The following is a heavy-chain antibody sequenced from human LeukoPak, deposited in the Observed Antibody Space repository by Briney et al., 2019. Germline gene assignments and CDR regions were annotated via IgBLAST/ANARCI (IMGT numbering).Heavy chain of an antibody. CDR3: VRDGGVSGYDLLDY. CDR1: GFTFDDYA. Sequence: PGGSLRLSCAASGFTFDDYAMHWVRQAPGKGLEWVAHINQDGSEEHYMDSVKARFIISRDNAKNSLSLQMDSLRAEDTAVYYCVRDGGVSGYDLLDYWGQGTLVTVSS. D-gene: IGHD5-12*01. J-gene: IGHJ4*02. V-gene: IGHV3-7*01. CDR2: INQDGSEE.